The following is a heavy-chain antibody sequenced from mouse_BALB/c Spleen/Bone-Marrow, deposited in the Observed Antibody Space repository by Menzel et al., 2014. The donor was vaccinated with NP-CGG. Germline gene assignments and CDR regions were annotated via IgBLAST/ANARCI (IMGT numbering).Heavy chain of an antibody. CDR3: ARELSRAVDY. J-gene: IGHJ4*01. CDR2: IDPYSGGT. CDR1: GYAFTSYN. Sequence: VQLQQSGPELVKPGASVKVSCKASGYAFTSYNMYWVKQSHGKSLEWIGYIDPYSGGTNYNQKFRGKATLTVDKSSNTAYIHLNSLTSEDSAVYFCARELSRAVDYWGQGTSVTVSS. D-gene: IGHD2-12*01. V-gene: IGHV1S135*01.